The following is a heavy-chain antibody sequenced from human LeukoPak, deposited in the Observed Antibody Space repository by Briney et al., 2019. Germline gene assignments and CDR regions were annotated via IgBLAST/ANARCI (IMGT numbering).Heavy chain of an antibody. CDR1: GFTFSSYA. CDR2: ISYDGSNK. D-gene: IGHD1-14*01. CDR3: ARDPSEGPFDY. V-gene: IGHV3-30*04. Sequence: GGSLRLSCAASGFTFSSYAMHWVRQAPGKGLEWVAVISYDGSNKYYADSVKGRFTISRDNSKNMLYLQMNSLRAEDTAVYYCARDPSEGPFDYWGQGTLVTVSS. J-gene: IGHJ4*02.